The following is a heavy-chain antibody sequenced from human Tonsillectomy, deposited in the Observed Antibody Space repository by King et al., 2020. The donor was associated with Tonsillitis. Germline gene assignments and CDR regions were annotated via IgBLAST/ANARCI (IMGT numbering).Heavy chain of an antibody. CDR1: GGSFSGYY. CDR2: INHGGST. D-gene: IGHD3-22*01. J-gene: IGHJ4*02. V-gene: IGHV4-34*01. CDR3: ARRLGYFDTSAYHFDY. Sequence: VQLQQWGAGLLKPSETLSLTCAVYGGSFSGYYCNWIRQPPGKGLEWSGEINHGGSTNYNPSLKRRVTISVDTSKNQFSLKLNSVTAADTAVYYCARRLGYFDTSAYHFDYWGQGTLVTVSS.